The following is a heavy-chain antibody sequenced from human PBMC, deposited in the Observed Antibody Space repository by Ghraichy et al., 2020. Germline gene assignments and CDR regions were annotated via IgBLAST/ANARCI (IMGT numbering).Heavy chain of an antibody. D-gene: IGHD5-12*01. V-gene: IGHV4-4*09. CDR3: ARQGGYDYSYYFDY. J-gene: IGHJ4*02. Sequence: SETLSLTCTVSGGSISSYYWSWIRQPPGKGLEWIGYIYTSGSTNYNPSLKSRVTISVDTSKNQFSLKLSSVTAADTAVYYCARQGGYDYSYYFDYWGQGTLVTVSS. CDR1: GGSISSYY. CDR2: IYTSGST.